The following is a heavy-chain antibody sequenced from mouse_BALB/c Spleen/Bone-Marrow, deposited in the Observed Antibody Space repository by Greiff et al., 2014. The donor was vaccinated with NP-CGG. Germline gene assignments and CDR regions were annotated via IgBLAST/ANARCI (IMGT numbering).Heavy chain of an antibody. CDR1: GFTFSSFG. CDR2: ISSGSSTI. J-gene: IGHJ2*01. Sequence: DVHLVESWGGLVQPGGSRKLSCAASGFTFSSFGMHWVRQAPEKGLEWVAYISSGSSTIYYADTVKGRFTISRDNPKNTLFLQMTSLRSEDTAMYCCASSPYGYFDYWGQGTTLTVSS. D-gene: IGHD1-1*01. V-gene: IGHV5-17*02. CDR3: ASSPYGYFDY.